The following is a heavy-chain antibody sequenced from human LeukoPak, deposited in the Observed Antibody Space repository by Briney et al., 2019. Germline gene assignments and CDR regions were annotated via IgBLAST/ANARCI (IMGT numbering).Heavy chain of an antibody. J-gene: IGHJ6*02. CDR1: GFSFSGSA. Sequence: GGSLKLSCAASGFSFSGSAIHWVRQASGRGLEWVGRVKRKADNYATAYAASVNGGFTISRDDSKSTAYLQMTSLKPEDTAVYFCTRRVTYFGMDVWGQGTTVTVSS. D-gene: IGHD2-21*02. CDR3: TRRVTYFGMDV. CDR2: VKRKADNYAT. V-gene: IGHV3-73*01.